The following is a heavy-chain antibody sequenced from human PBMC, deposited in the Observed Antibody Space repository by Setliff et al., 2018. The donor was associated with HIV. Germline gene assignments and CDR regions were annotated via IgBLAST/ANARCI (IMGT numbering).Heavy chain of an antibody. CDR3: ARWGNGYNSYDS. J-gene: IGHJ4*02. CDR2: INHSGST. CDR1: GASFSGYY. V-gene: IGHV4-34*01. D-gene: IGHD5-12*01. Sequence: PSETLSLTCAVYGASFSGYYWSWIRQPPGKGLEWIGEINHSGSTNYNPSLKSRVTISVDTSKNQFSLKLSSVTAADTAVYYCARWGNGYNSYDSWGQGTVVTVSS.